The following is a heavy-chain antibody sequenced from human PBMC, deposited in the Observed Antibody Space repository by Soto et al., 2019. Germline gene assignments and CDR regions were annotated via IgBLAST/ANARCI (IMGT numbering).Heavy chain of an antibody. CDR3: AKMGDSSGYDYFDY. D-gene: IGHD3-22*01. CDR1: GFTFSSHA. CDR2: ISGSGGST. J-gene: IGHJ4*02. Sequence: VGSLSLSCAASGFTFSSHAMGWVRQAPGKGLEWVSAISGSGGSTYYAESVKGRFTISRDNSKSTLYLQMNSLRAEDTAVYFCAKMGDSSGYDYFDYWGQGTLVTVSS. V-gene: IGHV3-23*01.